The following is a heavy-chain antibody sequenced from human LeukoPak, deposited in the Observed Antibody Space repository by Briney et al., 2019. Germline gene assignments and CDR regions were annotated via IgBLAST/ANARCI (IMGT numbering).Heavy chain of an antibody. D-gene: IGHD6-13*01. Sequence: PGGSLRLSCAASGFTFSSYAMSWVRQAPGKGLEWVSATSGSGDNTYYADSVKGRFTISRDNSKNTLYLQMNSLRAEDTAVYYCAHIAAVGPEDYWGQGTLVTVSS. CDR1: GFTFSSYA. V-gene: IGHV3-23*01. J-gene: IGHJ4*02. CDR3: AHIAAVGPEDY. CDR2: TSGSGDNT.